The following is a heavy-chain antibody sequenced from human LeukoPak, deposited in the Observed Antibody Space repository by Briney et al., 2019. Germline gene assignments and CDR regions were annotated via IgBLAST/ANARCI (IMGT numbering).Heavy chain of an antibody. Sequence: ASVKASCKASGYTFTGYYLHWVRQAPGQGLERMGWINPNSGGTNYAQMFQGRVTMTRDTSISTAYMELSRLRSDDTAVYYCARDGYCSSTGCYSWFDPWGQGTLVTVSS. CDR1: GYTFTGYY. V-gene: IGHV1-2*02. D-gene: IGHD2-2*01. CDR2: INPNSGGT. J-gene: IGHJ5*02. CDR3: ARDGYCSSTGCYSWFDP.